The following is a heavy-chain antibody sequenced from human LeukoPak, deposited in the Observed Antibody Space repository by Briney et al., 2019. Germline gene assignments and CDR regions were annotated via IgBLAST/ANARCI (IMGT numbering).Heavy chain of an antibody. CDR3: ARGGWLQLYPYYFDY. Sequence: GGSLRLSCAASGFSFSYAMSWVRQAPGKGPEWVSIISAGGSSIDYTNSVKGRFTISRDTFKNTLYLQMNSLRAEDTAVYYCARGGWLQLYPYYFDYWGQGTLVTVSS. CDR2: ISAGGSSI. V-gene: IGHV3-23*01. D-gene: IGHD5-24*01. J-gene: IGHJ4*02. CDR1: GFSFSYA.